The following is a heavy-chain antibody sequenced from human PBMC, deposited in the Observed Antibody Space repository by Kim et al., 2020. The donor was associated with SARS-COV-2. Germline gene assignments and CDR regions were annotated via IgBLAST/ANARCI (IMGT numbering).Heavy chain of an antibody. D-gene: IGHD3-3*01. CDR2: ISYDGSNK. Sequence: GGSLRLSCAASGFTFSSYGMHWVRQAPGKGLEWVAVISYDGSNKYYADSVKGRLTISRDNSKNTLYLQMNSLRAEDTAVYYCAKGSGTYYFWSGYLVPGYYYYCCMDVWGRGTTVTVSS. CDR3: AKGSGTYYFWSGYLVPGYYYYCCMDV. V-gene: IGHV3-30*18. J-gene: IGHJ6*02. CDR1: GFTFSSYG.